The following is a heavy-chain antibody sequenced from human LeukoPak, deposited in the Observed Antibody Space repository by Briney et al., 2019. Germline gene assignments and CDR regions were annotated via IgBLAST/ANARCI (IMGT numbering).Heavy chain of an antibody. CDR2: INHSGST. D-gene: IGHD1-26*01. J-gene: IGHJ4*02. Sequence: PSETLSLTCAVYGGSFSGYYWSWIRQPPGKGLEWIGEINHSGSTNYNPSLKSRVTISVDTSKNQFSLKLSSVTAADTAVYYCARVLGYYYFDYWGQGTLVTVSS. V-gene: IGHV4-34*01. CDR3: ARVLGYYYFDY. CDR1: GGSFSGYY.